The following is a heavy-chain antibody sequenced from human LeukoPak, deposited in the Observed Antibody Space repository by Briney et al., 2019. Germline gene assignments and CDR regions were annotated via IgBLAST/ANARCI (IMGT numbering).Heavy chain of an antibody. J-gene: IGHJ5*02. CDR2: ISAYNGNT. V-gene: IGHV1-18*04. D-gene: IGHD2-2*02. CDR1: GYTFSSYG. CDR3: ARDRSPYCSSTSCYNDWFDP. Sequence: ASVKVSCKASGYTFSSYGISWVRQAPGQGLEWMGWISAYNGNTNYAQRLQGRVTMTTDTSTSTAYMELRSLRTDDTAMYFCARDRSPYCSSTSCYNDWFDPWGQGTLVTVSS.